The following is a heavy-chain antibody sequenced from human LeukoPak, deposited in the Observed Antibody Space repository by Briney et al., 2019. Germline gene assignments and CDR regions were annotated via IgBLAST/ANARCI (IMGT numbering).Heavy chain of an antibody. CDR3: ARALYYDILTGSPEDAFDI. CDR2: IIPILGIA. J-gene: IGHJ3*02. Sequence: ASVKVSCKASGGTFSSYAISWVRQAPGQGLEWMGRIIPILGIANYAQKSQGRVTITADKSTSTAYMELSSLRSEDTAVYHCARALYYDILTGSPEDAFDIWGQGTMVTVSS. D-gene: IGHD3-9*01. CDR1: GGTFSSYA. V-gene: IGHV1-69*04.